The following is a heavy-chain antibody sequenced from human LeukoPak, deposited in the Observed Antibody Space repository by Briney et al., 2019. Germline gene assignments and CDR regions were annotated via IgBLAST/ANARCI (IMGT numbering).Heavy chain of an antibody. J-gene: IGHJ5*02. D-gene: IGHD6-13*01. V-gene: IGHV1-2*02. CDR1: GYTFTDYY. CDR2: INPKSGGT. Sequence: ASVKVSCKVSGYTFTDYYMHWVRQAPGQGLEWMGWINPKSGGTNYAQQFQGRVTMTRDTSISTAYMELSNLRPDDTAVYYCARGVAAAGGRWFDPWGQGTLVTVSS. CDR3: ARGVAAAGGRWFDP.